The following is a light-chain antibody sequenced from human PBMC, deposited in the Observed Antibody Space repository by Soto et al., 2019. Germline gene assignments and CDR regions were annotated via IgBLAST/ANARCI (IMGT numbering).Light chain of an antibody. V-gene: IGLV2-8*01. CDR1: SSDVGGYNY. CDR3: CSYAGSNNLKV. CDR2: EVT. J-gene: IGLJ1*01. Sequence: QSVLPQPPSASGSPGQSVTISCTGTSSDVGGYNYVSWYQQHPGKAPKLMIYEVTKRPSGVPDRFSGSKSGNTASLTVSGLQAEDEADYYCCSYAGSNNLKVFGTGTKVTVL.